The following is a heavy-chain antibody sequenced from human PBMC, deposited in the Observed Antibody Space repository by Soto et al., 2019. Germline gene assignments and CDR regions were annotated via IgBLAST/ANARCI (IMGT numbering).Heavy chain of an antibody. CDR3: ARERAEAGTSWFDP. Sequence: QVQLVQSGAEVKKPGSSVKVSCKASGGTFSSYAISWMRQAPGQGLEWMGGIIPIFDTANYAQNFQGRVTVTADESTSTAYRELSSMRAKDTALYYCARERAEAGTSWFDPWSQGTLVTVSS. V-gene: IGHV1-69*01. D-gene: IGHD6-13*01. J-gene: IGHJ5*02. CDR2: IIPIFDTA. CDR1: GGTFSSYA.